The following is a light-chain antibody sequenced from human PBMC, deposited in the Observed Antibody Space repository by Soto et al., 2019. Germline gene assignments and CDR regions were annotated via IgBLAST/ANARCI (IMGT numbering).Light chain of an antibody. CDR1: SSDVGGYNY. J-gene: IGLJ1*01. CDR3: SSYTSSSTRV. CDR2: EVR. Sequence: QSALTQPASVSGSPGQSITISCTGTSSDVGGYNYVSWYQQHPRKAPKLMIYEVRNRPSGVSNRFSGSKSGNTASLTISGLQAEDEADYYCSSYTSSSTRVFGTGTKLTVL. V-gene: IGLV2-14*01.